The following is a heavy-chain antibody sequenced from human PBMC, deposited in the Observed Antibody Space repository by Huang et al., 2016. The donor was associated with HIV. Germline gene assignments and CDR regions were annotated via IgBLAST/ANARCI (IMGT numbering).Heavy chain of an antibody. J-gene: IGHJ4*02. Sequence: EVQLVESGGGLIQPGGSLRLSCAASGFTLSTNYMTWVRQAPGKGLEWVSVIYSGGTTAYADSVKGRFTISRDDSENTLYLHMTSLRAGDTAVYYCAKEGDTGAALGYWGQGTLVTVS. D-gene: IGHD2-8*02. CDR2: IYSGGTT. CDR3: AKEGDTGAALGY. CDR1: GFTLSTNY. V-gene: IGHV3-53*01.